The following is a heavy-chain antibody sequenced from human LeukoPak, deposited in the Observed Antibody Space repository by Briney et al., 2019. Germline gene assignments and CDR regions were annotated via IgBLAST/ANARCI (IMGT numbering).Heavy chain of an antibody. D-gene: IGHD5-12*01. CDR2: IWRDGSNK. Sequence: GGSLRLSCVASGFTFSTYAMHWVRQAPGEGLEWVAMIWRDGSNKYYTDSVKGRFTISRDNSKNTLYLQMNSLRAEDTAVYYCAKGGVEVATIIDYYYYGMDVWGQGTTVTVSS. CDR3: AKGGVEVATIIDYYYYGMDV. CDR1: GFTFSTYA. V-gene: IGHV3-30*02. J-gene: IGHJ6*02.